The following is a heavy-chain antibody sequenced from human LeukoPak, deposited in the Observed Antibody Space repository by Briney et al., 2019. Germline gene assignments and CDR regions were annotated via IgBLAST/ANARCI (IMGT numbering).Heavy chain of an antibody. J-gene: IGHJ5*02. Sequence: PGASVKVSCKASGGTFSSYAISWVRQAPGQGLEWMGGIIPIFGTANYAQKFQGRVTITADKSTSTAYMELSSLRSEDTAVYYCATGGIIAAAHNWFDPWGQGTLVTVSS. V-gene: IGHV1-69*06. D-gene: IGHD6-13*01. CDR3: ATGGIIAAAHNWFDP. CDR2: IIPIFGTA. CDR1: GGTFSSYA.